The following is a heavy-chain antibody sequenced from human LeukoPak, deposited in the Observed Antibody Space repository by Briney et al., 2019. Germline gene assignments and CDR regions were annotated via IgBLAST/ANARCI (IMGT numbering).Heavy chain of an antibody. CDR3: ARILSGSGSYGAFDI. CDR1: GFTFSSYG. J-gene: IGHJ3*02. V-gene: IGHV3-48*02. D-gene: IGHD1-26*01. CDR2: ISSSYSTT. Sequence: GGSLRLSCAASGFTFSSYGMHWVRQAPGKGLEWVSYISSSYSTTNYADSVKGRFTISRDDAKNSLYLQMNSLRDEDTAVFYCARILSGSGSYGAFDIWGQGTMVTVSS.